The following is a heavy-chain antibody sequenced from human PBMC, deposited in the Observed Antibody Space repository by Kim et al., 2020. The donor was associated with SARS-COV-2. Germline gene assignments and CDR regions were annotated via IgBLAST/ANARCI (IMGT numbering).Heavy chain of an antibody. V-gene: IGHV3-21*01. CDR3: VRDPARFQSEQYFDY. CDR1: GFSLSDYN. Sequence: PGGSLRLSCAASGFSLSDYNMNWVRQAPGKGLEWLSSIGRAGRYIYYGDSVRGRFTISRDNTMNSLFLQMNSLRAEDTAVYYCVRDPARFQSEQYFDYWGQGILVTVSS. J-gene: IGHJ4*02. D-gene: IGHD4-4*01. CDR2: IGRAGRYI.